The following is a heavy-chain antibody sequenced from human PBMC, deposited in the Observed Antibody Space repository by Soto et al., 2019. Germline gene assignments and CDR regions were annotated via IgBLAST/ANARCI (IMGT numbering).Heavy chain of an antibody. V-gene: IGHV4-4*07. CDR2: IYTSGST. CDR1: GTSVSNYY. J-gene: IGHJ4*02. D-gene: IGHD5-18*01. CDR3: ARGGIQLSYAFDY. Sequence: SEILSLTCSVSGTSVSNYYWSWIRQPAGKGLEHIGRIYTSGSTSYNPSLKSRVTMSMDTSQTQIYLNLTSVTAADTAVYYCARGGIQLSYAFDYWGQGIKVTVSS.